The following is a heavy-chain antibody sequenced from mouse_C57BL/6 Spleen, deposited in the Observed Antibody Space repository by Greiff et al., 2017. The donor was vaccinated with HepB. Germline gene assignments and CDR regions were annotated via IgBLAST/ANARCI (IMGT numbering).Heavy chain of an antibody. CDR2: IRNKANGYTT. Sequence: EVMLVESGGGLVQPGGSLSLSCAASGFTFTDYYMSWVRQPPGKALEWLGFIRNKANGYTTEYSASVKGRFTISRDNSQSILYLQMNALRAEDSATYYCARYDSMDAMDYWGQGTSVTVSS. CDR1: GFTFTDYY. J-gene: IGHJ4*01. CDR3: ARYDSMDAMDY. D-gene: IGHD2-10*02. V-gene: IGHV7-3*01.